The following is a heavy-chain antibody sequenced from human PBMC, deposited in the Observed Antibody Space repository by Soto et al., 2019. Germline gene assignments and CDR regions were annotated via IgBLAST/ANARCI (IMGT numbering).Heavy chain of an antibody. J-gene: IGHJ5*02. CDR2: ISSSSTYI. CDR1: GFTFSSYN. D-gene: IGHD3-9*01. Sequence: EVQLVESGGGLVKPGGSLRLSCAASGFTFSSYNMNWVRHAPGKGLEWVSSISSSSTYIYYADSVKGRFTISRDNAQNSLYLQMNSLRAEDTAVYYCARETTYDMVPASYGNWFDPWGQGTLVTVSS. CDR3: ARETTYDMVPASYGNWFDP. V-gene: IGHV3-21*01.